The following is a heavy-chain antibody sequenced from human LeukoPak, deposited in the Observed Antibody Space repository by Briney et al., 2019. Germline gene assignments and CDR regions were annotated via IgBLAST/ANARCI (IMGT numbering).Heavy chain of an antibody. D-gene: IGHD2-21*02. CDR2: MSYSGGST. CDR3: ATDPYCGGDCYYDH. J-gene: IGHJ4*02. Sequence: GGSLRLSCVASGFTFSSYSMNWVRQAPGKGLEWVSGMSYSGGSTYYADSVKGRFIISRDNSKNTLYLQMNSLRAEDTAVYYCATDPYCGGDCYYDHWGQGTLVTVSS. CDR1: GFTFSSYS. V-gene: IGHV3-23*01.